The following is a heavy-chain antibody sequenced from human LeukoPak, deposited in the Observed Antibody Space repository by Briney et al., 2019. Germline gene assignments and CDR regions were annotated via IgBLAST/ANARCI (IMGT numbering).Heavy chain of an antibody. D-gene: IGHD3-22*01. J-gene: IGHJ4*02. CDR1: GGSFSGYY. CDR3: ARGGYYYDSSGYDY. CDR2: INHSGST. Sequence: SETLSLTCAVYGGSFSGYYWSWIRQPPGKGLEWIGEINHSGSTNYNPSLKSRVTISVDTSKNQFSLKLSSVTAADTAVYYCARGGYYYDSSGYDYWGQGTLVTVSS. V-gene: IGHV4-34*01.